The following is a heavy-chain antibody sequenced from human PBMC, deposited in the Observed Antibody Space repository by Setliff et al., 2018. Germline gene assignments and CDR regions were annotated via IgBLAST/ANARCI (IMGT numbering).Heavy chain of an antibody. Sequence: NPSETLSLTCTVSGGSISRSSYNWGWIRQPPGKGLEWIGSIYYSGSTYYNPSLKSRATISVDTSKNQFSLKLSSVTAADTAVHYCARAAGYSSSWYHYYYGMDVWGQGTTVTVSS. CDR1: GGSISRSSYN. V-gene: IGHV4-39*01. J-gene: IGHJ6*02. CDR3: ARAAGYSSSWYHYYYGMDV. D-gene: IGHD6-13*01. CDR2: IYYSGST.